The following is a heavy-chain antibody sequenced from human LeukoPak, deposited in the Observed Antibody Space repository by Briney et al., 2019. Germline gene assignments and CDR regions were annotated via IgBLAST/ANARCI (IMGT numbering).Heavy chain of an antibody. CDR2: ITPIFGTA. CDR3: ARAIDYDILTGYYSLTA. J-gene: IGHJ5*02. D-gene: IGHD3-9*01. CDR1: GGTFSSYA. Sequence: SVKVSCKASGGTFSSYAISWVRQAPGQGLEWMGRITPIFGTANYAQKFQGRVTITTDESTSTAYMELSSLRSEDMAVYYCARAIDYDILTGYYSLTAWGQGTLVTVSS. V-gene: IGHV1-69*05.